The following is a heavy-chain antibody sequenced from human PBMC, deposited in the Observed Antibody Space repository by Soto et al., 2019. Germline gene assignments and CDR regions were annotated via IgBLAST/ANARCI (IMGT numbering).Heavy chain of an antibody. Sequence: GGSLRLSCAASGFTFSSYSMNWVRQAPGKGLEWVSSISSSSSYIYYADSVKGRFTISRDDAKNSLYLQMNSLRAEDTAVYYCARSGTSNQYYFDYWGQGTLVTAPQ. CDR3: ARSGTSNQYYFDY. V-gene: IGHV3-21*01. CDR1: GFTFSSYS. CDR2: ISSSSSYI. J-gene: IGHJ4*02. D-gene: IGHD1-26*01.